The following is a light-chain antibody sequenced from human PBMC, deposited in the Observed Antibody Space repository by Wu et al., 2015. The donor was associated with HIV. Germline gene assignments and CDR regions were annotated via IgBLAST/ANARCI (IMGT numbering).Light chain of an antibody. CDR1: ENIDIKS. J-gene: IGKJ1*01. V-gene: IGKV3-20*01. CDR3: QVYGATYRA. Sequence: EVVLTQSPTTLSLSPGASVTLFCKASENIDIKSLMWYQKRPGHAPWPLIYGTSNRAPGVSDRFTGSGSGTDFTLTIRGLGPQDLAVYYCQVYGATYRAFGQGTKVEF. CDR2: GTS.